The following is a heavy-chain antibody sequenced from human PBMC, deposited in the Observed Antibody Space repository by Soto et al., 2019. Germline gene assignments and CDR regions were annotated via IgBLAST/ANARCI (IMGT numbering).Heavy chain of an antibody. CDR1: GYSFTDYW. D-gene: IGHD3-9*01. V-gene: IGHV5-51*01. J-gene: IGHJ4*02. CDR2: IYPGDSDA. CDR3: ARQEDYTISTGYFYYLDY. Sequence: GESLKISCKSSGYSFTDYWIGWVRQMPGKGLEWMGIIYPGDSDARYSPSFQGQVTISVDTSINTAFLRWNSLTASDTAMYYCARQEDYTISTGYFYYLDYWGQLSLVTVS.